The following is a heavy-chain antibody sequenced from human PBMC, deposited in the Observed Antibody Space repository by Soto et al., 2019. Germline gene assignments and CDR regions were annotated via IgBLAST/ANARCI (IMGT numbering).Heavy chain of an antibody. CDR2: INHSGST. D-gene: IGHD2-15*01. CDR3: ARSLGLHHRRDV. CDR1: GGSFSGYY. Sequence: QVQLQQWGAGLLKPSETLSLTCAVYGGSFSGYYWSWIRQPPGKGLEWIGEINHSGSTNYNPSLKSRVTITLDTSKNQFSLKLSSVTDADTAVYDCARSLGLHHRRDVWGQGTTVTVSS. V-gene: IGHV4-34*01. J-gene: IGHJ6*02.